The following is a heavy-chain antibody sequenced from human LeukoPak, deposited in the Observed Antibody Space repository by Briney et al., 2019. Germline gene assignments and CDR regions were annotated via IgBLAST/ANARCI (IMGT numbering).Heavy chain of an antibody. CDR2: INPNSGGT. Sequence: ASVKVSCKVSGYTFTGYYMHWVRQAPGQGVEWMGWINPNSGGTNYAQKFQGRVTMTRDTSISTAYMELSRLRSDDTAVYYCARDALYGDYDYWGQGTLVTVSS. CDR3: ARDALYGDYDY. D-gene: IGHD4-17*01. J-gene: IGHJ4*02. CDR1: GYTFTGYY. V-gene: IGHV1-2*02.